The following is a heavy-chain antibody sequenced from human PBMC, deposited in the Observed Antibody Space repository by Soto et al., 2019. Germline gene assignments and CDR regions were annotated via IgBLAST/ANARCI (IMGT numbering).Heavy chain of an antibody. CDR3: ARRAVLEWLLPGYYYYDMDV. V-gene: IGHV4-39*01. Sequence: PSETLSLTSTVSGGSISSSSYYWGWIRQPPGKGLDWIGSIYYSGSTYYNPSLKSRVTISVDTSKNQFSLKLSSVTAADTAVYYCARRAVLEWLLPGYYYYDMDVWGQGTTVTVSS. J-gene: IGHJ6*02. CDR1: GGSISSSSYY. CDR2: IYYSGST. D-gene: IGHD3-3*01.